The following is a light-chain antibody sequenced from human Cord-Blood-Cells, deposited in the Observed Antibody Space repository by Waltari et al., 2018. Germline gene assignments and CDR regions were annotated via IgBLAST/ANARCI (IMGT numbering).Light chain of an antibody. Sequence: QSALTQPRSVSGSPGQSVTTSCTVTSSDVGGSHYVSWYQQHPGKAPKLMIYDVSKRPSGVPDRFSGSKSGNTASLTISGLQAEDEADYYCCSYAGSYTYVFGTGTKVTIL. CDR3: CSYAGSYTYV. V-gene: IGLV2-11*01. CDR2: DVS. CDR1: SSDVGGSHY. J-gene: IGLJ1*01.